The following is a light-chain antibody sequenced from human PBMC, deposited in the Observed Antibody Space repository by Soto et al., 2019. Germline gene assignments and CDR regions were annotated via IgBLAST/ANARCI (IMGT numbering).Light chain of an antibody. J-gene: IGKJ4*01. V-gene: IGKV1-13*02. CDR2: DAS. CDR3: QQFNRYSS. CDR1: QGISSA. Sequence: AIQLTQSPSSLSASVGDRVTITCRASQGISSALAWYQQKPGKAPKLLIYDASSLESGVPSRFSGSGSETDFTLSISRLQPEDFATYYCQQFNRYSSFGGGTKVEIK.